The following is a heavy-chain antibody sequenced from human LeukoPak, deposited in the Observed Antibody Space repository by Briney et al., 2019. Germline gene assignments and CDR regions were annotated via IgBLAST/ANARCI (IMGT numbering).Heavy chain of an antibody. Sequence: YMXXXRQAPXXGXXWMGWINPNSGGTNYAQKFQGRVTMTRDTSISTAYMELSRLRSDDTAVYYCARGGYYGPAAYGWGQGTLVTVSS. J-gene: IGHJ4*02. V-gene: IGHV1-2*02. D-gene: IGHD2-2*01. CDR3: ARGGYYGPAAYG. CDR1: Y. CDR2: INPNSGGT.